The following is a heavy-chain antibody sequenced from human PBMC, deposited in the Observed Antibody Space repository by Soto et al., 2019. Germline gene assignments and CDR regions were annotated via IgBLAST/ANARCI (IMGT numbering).Heavy chain of an antibody. CDR3: ARSDPYDYTTFDY. Sequence: SETLSLTCTVSGGSISSYYWSWIRQPPGKGLEWIGYIYYSGSTNYNPSLKSRVTISVDTSKNQFSLKLSSVTAADTAVYYCARSDPYDYTTFDYWGQGTLVTVSS. J-gene: IGHJ4*02. CDR2: IYYSGST. CDR1: GGSISSYY. D-gene: IGHD3-16*01. V-gene: IGHV4-59*01.